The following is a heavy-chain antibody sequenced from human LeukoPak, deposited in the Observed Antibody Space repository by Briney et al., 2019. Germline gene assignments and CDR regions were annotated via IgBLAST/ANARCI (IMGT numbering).Heavy chain of an antibody. CDR3: ARGPAAGY. CDR2: MNPNSGNT. CDR1: GYTFTGYY. J-gene: IGHJ4*02. D-gene: IGHD6-13*01. Sequence: ASVKVSCKASGYTFTGYYMHWVRQAPGQGLEWMGWMNPNSGNTGYAQKFQGRVTMTRNTSISTAYMELSSLRSEDTAVHYCARGPAAGYWGQGTLVTVSS. V-gene: IGHV1-8*02.